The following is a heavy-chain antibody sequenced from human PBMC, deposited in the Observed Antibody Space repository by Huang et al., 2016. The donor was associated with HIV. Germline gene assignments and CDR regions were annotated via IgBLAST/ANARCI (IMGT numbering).Heavy chain of an antibody. CDR3: ARQRMTATSSDSTWSFFDS. CDR1: GGSLSDNY. V-gene: IGHV4-34*02. D-gene: IGHD2-21*02. J-gene: IGHJ4*02. Sequence: QVQLQQWGAGLLKPSGALSLQCAVYGGSLSDNYWTWIRRSPCKRLEWICELNHSGLSTYIPSRRSGVTMSVDMAKNQLCLNFASLTAADTTVYYCARQRMTATSSDSTWSFFDSWGQGTLVIVSS. CDR2: LNHSGLS.